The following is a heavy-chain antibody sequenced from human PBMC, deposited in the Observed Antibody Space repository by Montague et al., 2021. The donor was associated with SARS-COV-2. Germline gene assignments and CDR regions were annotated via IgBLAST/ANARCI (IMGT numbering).Heavy chain of an antibody. V-gene: IGHV4-39*07. J-gene: IGHJ6*02. CDR2: IYYSGST. D-gene: IGHD3-3*01. CDR3: ARDQTVLEWIWYGMDV. Sequence: SETLSLTCTVSGGSISSSSYYWGWIRQPPGQGLEWIGSIYYSGSTYYNPSLKSRVSISIDTSSSQFSLYLTSVTAADAAVYSCARDQTVLEWIWYGMDVWGPGTTVTVSS. CDR1: GGSISSSSYY.